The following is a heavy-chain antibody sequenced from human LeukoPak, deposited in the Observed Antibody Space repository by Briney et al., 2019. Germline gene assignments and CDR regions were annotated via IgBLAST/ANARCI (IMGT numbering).Heavy chain of an antibody. Sequence: ASVKVSCKASGYTFTSYDINWVRQATGQGLEWMGWMNPNSGNTGYAQKFQGRVTITRNTSIGTAYMELSSLRSEDTAVYYCARVARDPYCSSTSCYSFVYWGQGTLVTVSS. CDR3: ARVARDPYCSSTSCYSFVY. D-gene: IGHD2-2*02. CDR1: GYTFTSYD. J-gene: IGHJ4*02. V-gene: IGHV1-8*03. CDR2: MNPNSGNT.